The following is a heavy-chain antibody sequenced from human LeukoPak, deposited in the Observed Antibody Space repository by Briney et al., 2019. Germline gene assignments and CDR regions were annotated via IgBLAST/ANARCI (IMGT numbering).Heavy chain of an antibody. D-gene: IGHD1-26*01. CDR1: GGSISSYY. CDR3: ARLGRQWELLQRFDP. V-gene: IGHV4-59*01. J-gene: IGHJ5*02. CDR2: IYYSGTT. Sequence: SETLSLTCTVSGGSISSYYWSWIRQPPGKGPEWIGYIYYSGTTNYNPSLKSRVTMSVDTSKNKFSLKLNSVTAADTAVYYCARLGRQWELLQRFDPWGQGTQVTVSS.